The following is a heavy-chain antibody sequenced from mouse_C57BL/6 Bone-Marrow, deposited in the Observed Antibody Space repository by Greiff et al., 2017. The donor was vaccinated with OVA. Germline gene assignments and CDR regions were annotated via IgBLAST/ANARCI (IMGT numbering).Heavy chain of an antibody. V-gene: IGHV5-17*01. J-gene: IGHJ2*01. CDR1: GFTFSDYG. CDR3: ARPFFYDYDSYFDY. D-gene: IGHD2-4*01. Sequence: EAKLMESGGGLVKPGGSLKLSCAASGFTFSDYGMHWVRQAPEKGLEWVAYISSGSSTIYYADTVKGRFTISRDNAKNTLFLQMTSLRSEDTAMYYCARPFFYDYDSYFDYWGQGTTLTVSS. CDR2: ISSGSSTI.